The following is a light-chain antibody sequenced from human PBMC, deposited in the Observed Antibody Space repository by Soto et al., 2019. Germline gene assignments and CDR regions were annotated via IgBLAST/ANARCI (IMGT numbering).Light chain of an antibody. CDR1: QRISSD. V-gene: IGKV1-39*01. CDR2: AAS. Sequence: DIQMTQSPSSLSASVGDRVTITCRASQRISSDLNWYQQKPGKAPKLLIYAASSLQSGVPSRFSGSGSGTDCTLTISSLQPEDFATYYCQQSYSTQITFRQGTRLEIK. CDR3: QQSYSTQIT. J-gene: IGKJ5*01.